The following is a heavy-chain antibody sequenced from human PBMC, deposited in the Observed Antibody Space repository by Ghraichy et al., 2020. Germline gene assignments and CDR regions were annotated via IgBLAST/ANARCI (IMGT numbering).Heavy chain of an antibody. D-gene: IGHD1-26*01. J-gene: IGHJ6*02. Sequence: GESLNISCAASGFTFSSYWMSWVRQAPGKELEWVANIKQDGSEKYYVDSVKGRFTISRDNAKNSLYLQMNSLRAEDTAVYYCARWTGATGYYYYGMDVWGQGTTVTVSS. CDR3: ARWTGATGYYYYGMDV. CDR1: GFTFSSYW. V-gene: IGHV3-7*03. CDR2: IKQDGSEK.